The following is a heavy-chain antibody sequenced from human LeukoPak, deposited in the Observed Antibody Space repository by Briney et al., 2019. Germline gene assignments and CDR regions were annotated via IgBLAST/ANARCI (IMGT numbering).Heavy chain of an antibody. Sequence: PGGSLRLSCAASGFTFSSYSMNWVRQAPGKGLEWVSSISSSSSYIYYADSVKGRFTISRDNAKNSLYLQMNSLRAEDTAVYYCARDPQYSRNIGAFDIWGQGTMVTVSS. V-gene: IGHV3-21*01. D-gene: IGHD6-6*01. CDR1: GFTFSSYS. J-gene: IGHJ3*02. CDR2: ISSSSSYI. CDR3: ARDPQYSRNIGAFDI.